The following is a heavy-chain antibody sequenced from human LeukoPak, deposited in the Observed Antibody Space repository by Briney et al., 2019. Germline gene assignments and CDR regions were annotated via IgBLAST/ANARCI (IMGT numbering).Heavy chain of an antibody. Sequence: SQTLSLTCTVSGGSINRGGYFWSWIHQHPGKGLEWIVYIDYSGNTLYNPSLKSRVTISEDTSKNQFSLKLNSVTAADTAVYYCATDSSGYRIFDYWGQGTLVTVSS. CDR1: GGSINRGGYF. CDR3: ATDSSGYRIFDY. J-gene: IGHJ4*02. D-gene: IGHD3-22*01. V-gene: IGHV4-31*03. CDR2: IDYSGNT.